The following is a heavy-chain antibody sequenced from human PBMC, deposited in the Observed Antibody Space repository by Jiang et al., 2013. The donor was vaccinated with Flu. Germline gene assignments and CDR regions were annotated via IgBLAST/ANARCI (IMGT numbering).Heavy chain of an antibody. CDR3: AKDWDGCDDILTGCHGNWFDP. V-gene: IGHV3-23*01. CDR2: ISGSGGST. J-gene: IGHJ5*02. D-gene: IGHD3-9*01. Sequence: SAISGSGGSTYYADSVKGRFTISRDNSKNTLYLQMNSLRAEDTAVYYCAKDWDGCDDILTGCHGNWFDPWGQGTLVTVSS.